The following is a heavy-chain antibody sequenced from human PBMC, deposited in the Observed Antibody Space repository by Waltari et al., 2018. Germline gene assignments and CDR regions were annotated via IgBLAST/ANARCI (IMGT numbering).Heavy chain of an antibody. CDR2: IYYSGST. V-gene: IGHV4-39*01. CDR3: ARRARENAFDI. Sequence: QLQLQESGPGLVKPSETLSLPCTVSGGSNSSRSYYRGGTRHTPGKGLEWIGSIYYSGSTYYNPSLKSRVTISVDTSKNQFSLKLSSVTAADTTVYYCARRARENAFDIWGQGTMVTVSS. CDR1: GGSNSSRSYY. J-gene: IGHJ3*02. D-gene: IGHD5-12*01.